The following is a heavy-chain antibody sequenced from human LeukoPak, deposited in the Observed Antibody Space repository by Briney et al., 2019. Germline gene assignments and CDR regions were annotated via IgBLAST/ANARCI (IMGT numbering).Heavy chain of an antibody. Sequence: PGGSLRLSCAASGFTFSSYSMNWVRHAPGKGLEWVSSISSSSSYIYYADSVKGRFTISRDNAKNSLYLQMNSLRAEDTAVYYCARDSGGYDPMLFDYWGQGTLVTVSS. J-gene: IGHJ4*02. CDR3: ARDSGGYDPMLFDY. CDR2: ISSSSSYI. V-gene: IGHV3-21*01. CDR1: GFTFSSYS. D-gene: IGHD5-12*01.